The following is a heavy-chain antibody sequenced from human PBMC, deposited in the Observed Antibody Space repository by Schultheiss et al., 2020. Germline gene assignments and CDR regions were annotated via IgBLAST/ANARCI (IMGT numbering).Heavy chain of an antibody. CDR2: ISYDGSNK. CDR3: ARDRIVGAALPDY. CDR1: GFTFTDLA. Sequence: GGSLRLSCAASGFTFTDLAMHWVRQAPGKGLEWVAVISYDGSNKYYADSVKGRFTISRDNSKNTLYLQMNSLRAEDTAVYYCARDRIVGAALPDYWGQGTLVTVSS. V-gene: IGHV3-30-3*01. J-gene: IGHJ4*02. D-gene: IGHD1-26*01.